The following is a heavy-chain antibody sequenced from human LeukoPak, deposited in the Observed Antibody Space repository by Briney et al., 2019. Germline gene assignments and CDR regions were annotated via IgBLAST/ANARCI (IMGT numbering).Heavy chain of an antibody. V-gene: IGHV4-61*02. CDR2: IYTSGST. CDR1: GGSISSGSYY. D-gene: IGHD1-26*01. CDR3: AGEQRELLAY. J-gene: IGHJ4*02. Sequence: SQTLSLTCTVSGGSISSGSYYWSWIRQPAGKGLEWIGRIYTSGSTNYNPSLKSRVTISVDTSKNQFSLKLSSVTAADTAVYYCAGEQRELLAYWGQGTLVTVSS.